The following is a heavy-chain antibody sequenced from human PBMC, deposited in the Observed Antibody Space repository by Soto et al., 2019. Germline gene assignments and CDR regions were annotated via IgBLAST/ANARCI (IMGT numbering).Heavy chain of an antibody. V-gene: IGHV4-61*01. CDR2: IYYSWST. CDR1: VGSVSSGSYY. J-gene: IGHJ6*02. CDR3: ARTGGRWNYNHHYYGMDL. D-gene: IGHD1-7*01. Sequence: SETLSLTCTVSVGSVSSGSYYLGWIGRPPGKGLEWIGYIYYSWSTNYNPSLKSRVTISVDTSKNQFSLKLSSVTAADTAVYYCARTGGRWNYNHHYYGMDLCGQGTTVTVSS.